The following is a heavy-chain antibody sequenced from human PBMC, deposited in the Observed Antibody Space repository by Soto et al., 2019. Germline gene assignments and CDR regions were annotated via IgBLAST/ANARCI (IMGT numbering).Heavy chain of an antibody. CDR1: GDSVSSNSAA. CDR2: TYYRSKWYN. D-gene: IGHD1-26*01. Sequence: SQTLSLTCAISGDSVSSNSAAWNWIRQSPSRGLEWLGRTYYRSKWYNDYAVSVKSRITINPDTSKNQFSLQLNSVTPEDTAVYYCAKGVGAPISWYYYGMDVWGQGTTVTVSS. CDR3: AKGVGAPISWYYYGMDV. J-gene: IGHJ6*02. V-gene: IGHV6-1*01.